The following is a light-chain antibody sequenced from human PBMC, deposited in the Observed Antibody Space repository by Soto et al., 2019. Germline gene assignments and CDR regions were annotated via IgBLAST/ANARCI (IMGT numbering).Light chain of an antibody. J-gene: IGLJ2*01. CDR1: GSDGGGYNY. Sequence: QSALTQPPSASGSPGQSVTISCTGTGSDGGGYNYVSWYQQHPGKAPKLMIYEISKRPSGVPDRFSGSKSGTTASLTVSGLQAEDEADYYCSSYADSDNLVFGGGTKLTVL. CDR2: EIS. CDR3: SSYADSDNLV. V-gene: IGLV2-8*01.